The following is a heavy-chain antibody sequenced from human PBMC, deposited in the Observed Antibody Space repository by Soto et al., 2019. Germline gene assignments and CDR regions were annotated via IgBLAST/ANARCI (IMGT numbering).Heavy chain of an antibody. J-gene: IGHJ4*02. CDR2: TYNSGTI. D-gene: IGHD3-22*01. Sequence: SETLSLTCTVSGGSISSGGYYWTWIRHHPGKGLEWIGNTYNSGTIYYNPSLKSRVSISVDTSKDQLSLKVNSVSAADTAVYYCVAYSSGYFPDYWGQGTLVTVSS. CDR1: GGSISSGGYY. V-gene: IGHV4-31*03. CDR3: VAYSSGYFPDY.